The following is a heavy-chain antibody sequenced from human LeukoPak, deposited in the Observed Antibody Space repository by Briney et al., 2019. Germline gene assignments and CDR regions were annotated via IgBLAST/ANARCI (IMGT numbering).Heavy chain of an antibody. J-gene: IGHJ4*02. CDR3: ARGHIPWMLAAADY. CDR2: INPNSGGT. Sequence: GASVKVSCKASGYTFTGYYMHWVRQAPGQGLEWMGWINPNSGGTNYAQKFQGRVTMTRDTSISTAYMELSRLRSDDTAVYYCARGHIPWMLAAADYWGQGTLVTVSS. D-gene: IGHD6-13*01. V-gene: IGHV1-2*02. CDR1: GYTFTGYY.